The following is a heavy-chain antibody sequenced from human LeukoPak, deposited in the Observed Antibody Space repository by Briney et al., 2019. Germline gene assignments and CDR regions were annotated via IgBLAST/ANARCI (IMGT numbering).Heavy chain of an antibody. J-gene: IGHJ4*02. CDR1: GFTVSSSY. CDR3: ARVNINNWHSCDY. V-gene: IGHV3-53*01. Sequence: GGSLRLSCAASGFTVSSSYMSWVRQAPGKGLEWVSVFYSGGKTYYTDSVKGRFTISRDNSKNTLYLQMNSLRAEDTAVYYCARVNINNWHSCDYWGQGTLVTVSS. D-gene: IGHD1-1*01. CDR2: FYSGGKT.